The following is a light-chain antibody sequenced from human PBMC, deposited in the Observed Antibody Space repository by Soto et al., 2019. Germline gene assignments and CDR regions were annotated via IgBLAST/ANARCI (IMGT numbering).Light chain of an antibody. CDR3: SSYAGSNKVV. Sequence: QSVLTQPPSASGSPGQSVTIPCTGTSSDIGGYNYVSWYQQHPGKAPKLMIYEVSKRPSGVPDRFSGSKSGNTASLTVSGLQAEDEADYYCSSYAGSNKVVFGGGTKLTVL. CDR2: EVS. V-gene: IGLV2-8*01. CDR1: SSDIGGYNY. J-gene: IGLJ2*01.